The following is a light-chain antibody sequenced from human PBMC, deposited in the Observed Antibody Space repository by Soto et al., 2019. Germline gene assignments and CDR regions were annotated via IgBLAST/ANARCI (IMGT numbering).Light chain of an antibody. CDR3: QQYDNLPLT. Sequence: DIQMTQSPSSLSASVGDRVTITCQASRAISNYLNWYQQKPGKAPKLLIYDASNLKTGVPSKFSGSGSGSDFTFTISSLQPEDIATYYCQQYDNLPLTFGGGTKVEIK. CDR2: DAS. V-gene: IGKV1-33*01. J-gene: IGKJ4*01. CDR1: RAISNY.